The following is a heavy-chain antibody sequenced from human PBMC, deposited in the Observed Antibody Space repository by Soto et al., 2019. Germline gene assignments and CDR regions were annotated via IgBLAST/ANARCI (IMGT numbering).Heavy chain of an antibody. Sequence: GALLCCLMHYPTRGLEWLGRTYYRSKWYNDYAVSVKSRITINPDTSKNQFSLQLNSVTAEDTAVYFCARENTDIVPPEWFLPPGQGSLVTVSS. CDR3: ARENTDIVPPEWFLP. CDR2: TYYRSKWYN. D-gene: IGHD5-12*01. V-gene: IGHV6-1*01. J-gene: IGHJ5*02. CDR1: GAL.